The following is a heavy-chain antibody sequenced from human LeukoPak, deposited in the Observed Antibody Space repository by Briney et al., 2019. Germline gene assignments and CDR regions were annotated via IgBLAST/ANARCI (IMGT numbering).Heavy chain of an antibody. J-gene: IGHJ4*02. CDR3: AREHAGIAMVLDY. CDR2: INAGNGNT. CDR1: GYTFTSYA. V-gene: IGHV1-3*01. D-gene: IGHD5-18*01. Sequence: ASVKVSCKASGYTFTSYAMHWVRQAPGQRLEWMGWINAGNGNTKYSQKFQGRVTITRDTSASTAYMELSSLRSEDTAVYYCAREHAGIAMVLDYWGQGTLVTVSS.